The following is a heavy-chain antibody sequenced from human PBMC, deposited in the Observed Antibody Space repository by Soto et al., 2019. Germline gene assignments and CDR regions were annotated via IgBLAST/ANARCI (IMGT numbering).Heavy chain of an antibody. Sequence: QITLKESGPTVVKPTQTLTLTCTFSGFSLSTRGVGVGWIRQPPGKALEWLALIYWDDDKRYSPSLKSRLTITKDTSKHQVVLTMTNMDPVDTATYYCARPSGGGFDFWGQGALVTVSS. D-gene: IGHD3-10*01. V-gene: IGHV2-5*02. CDR2: IYWDDDK. CDR3: ARPSGGGFDF. J-gene: IGHJ4*02. CDR1: GFSLSTRGVG.